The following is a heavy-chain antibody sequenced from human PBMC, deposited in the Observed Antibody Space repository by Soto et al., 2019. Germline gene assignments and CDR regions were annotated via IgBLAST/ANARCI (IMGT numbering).Heavy chain of an antibody. J-gene: IGHJ5*02. CDR2: ISGSGGST. CDR3: AKDPLRYRTPNSWFDP. Sequence: GGSLRLSCAASGFTFSSYAMSWVRQAPGKGLEWVSAISGSGGSTYYADSVKGRFTISRDNSKNTLYLQMNSLRAEDTAVYYCAKDPLRYRTPNSWFDPWGQGTLVTVSS. D-gene: IGHD3-9*01. V-gene: IGHV3-23*01. CDR1: GFTFSSYA.